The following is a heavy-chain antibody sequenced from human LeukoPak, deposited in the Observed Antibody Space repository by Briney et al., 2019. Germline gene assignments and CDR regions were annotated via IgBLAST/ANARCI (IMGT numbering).Heavy chain of an antibody. D-gene: IGHD4-23*01. CDR1: GFTFSRYW. CDR2: IKQGGSEK. V-gene: IGHV3-7*01. J-gene: IGHJ4*02. Sequence: GGSLRLSCAVSGFTFSRYWVRGVRQAPGKGGEWVANIKQGGSEKYYGASVKARFSISRDNAKNSLYLQMNSMRAEDTAVYYCAREKGENDLLVPRNSHFDSWGQGTLVTVSS. CDR3: AREKGENDLLVPRNSHFDS.